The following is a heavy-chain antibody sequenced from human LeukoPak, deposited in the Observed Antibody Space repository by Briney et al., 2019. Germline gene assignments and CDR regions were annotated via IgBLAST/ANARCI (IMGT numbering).Heavy chain of an antibody. Sequence: GASVKVSCKASGYTFTGYYMHWVRQAPGQGLEWMGWINPNSGDTNYAQKFQGRVTMTRDTSITTAYMELSRLRSDDTAVYFCARSLFMVVVVFYPTDAFHIWGQGTMVTVSS. J-gene: IGHJ3*02. D-gene: IGHD3-22*01. V-gene: IGHV1-2*02. CDR3: ARSLFMVVVVFYPTDAFHI. CDR2: INPNSGDT. CDR1: GYTFTGYY.